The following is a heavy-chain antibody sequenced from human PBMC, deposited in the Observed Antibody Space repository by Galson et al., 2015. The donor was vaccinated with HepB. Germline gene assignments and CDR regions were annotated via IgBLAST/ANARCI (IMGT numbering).Heavy chain of an antibody. CDR3: ARCGDWLLSTRSYYYMDV. Sequence: SVKVSCKASGGTFSSYAISWVRQAPGQGLEWMGGIIPIFGTANYAQKFQGRVTITADESTSTAYMELSSLRSEDTAVYYCARCGDWLLSTRSYYYMDVWGKGTTVTVSS. V-gene: IGHV1-69*13. J-gene: IGHJ6*03. CDR2: IIPIFGTA. CDR1: GGTFSSYA. D-gene: IGHD3-9*01.